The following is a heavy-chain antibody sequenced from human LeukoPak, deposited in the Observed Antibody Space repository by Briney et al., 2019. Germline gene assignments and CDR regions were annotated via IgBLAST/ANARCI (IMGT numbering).Heavy chain of an antibody. CDR3: ARDLVTAIEVDY. V-gene: IGHV3-23*01. D-gene: IGHD2-21*02. Sequence: PGGSLRLSCATAGFTFRNYAMSWVRQAPGKGLEWVSAINGGGDNTYYADSVKGRFTISRDNSNSTLLLYLNSLRAEDTAVYYCARDLVTAIEVDYWGQGTLVTVSS. J-gene: IGHJ4*02. CDR1: GFTFRNYA. CDR2: INGGGDNT.